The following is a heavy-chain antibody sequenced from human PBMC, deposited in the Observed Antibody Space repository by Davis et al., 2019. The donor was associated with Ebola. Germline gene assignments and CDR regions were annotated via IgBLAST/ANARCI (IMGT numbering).Heavy chain of an antibody. V-gene: IGHV1-3*01. CDR1: GGTFTSYA. CDR3: ARDGLGYSSGWTYYYYYYMDV. Sequence: ASVKVSCKASGGTFTSYAMHWVRQAPGQRLEWMGWINAGNGNTKYSQKFQGRVTITRDTSASTAYMELSSLRSEDTAVYYCARDGLGYSSGWTYYYYYYMDVWGKGTTVTVSS. CDR2: INAGNGNT. J-gene: IGHJ6*03. D-gene: IGHD6-19*01.